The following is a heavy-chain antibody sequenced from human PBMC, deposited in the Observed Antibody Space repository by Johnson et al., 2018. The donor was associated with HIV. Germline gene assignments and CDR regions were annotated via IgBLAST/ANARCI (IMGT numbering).Heavy chain of an antibody. CDR1: GFTFDEYG. J-gene: IGHJ3*02. CDR3: ASACRAGYTCDAYDI. Sequence: VQLVESGGGVVRPGESLRLSCAGSGFTFDEYGMSWVRQVAGKGLEWVSGINWNGGSTGYADSVKGRFTISRDNAKNSLYLQMNSLRAEDTAVFYCASACRAGYTCDAYDIWGQGTMVTVSS. D-gene: IGHD5-24*01. CDR2: INWNGGST. V-gene: IGHV3-20*04.